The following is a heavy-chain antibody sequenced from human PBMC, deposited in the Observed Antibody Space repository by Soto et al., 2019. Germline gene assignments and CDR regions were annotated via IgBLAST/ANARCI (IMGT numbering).Heavy chain of an antibody. CDR1: GGTFSSYT. J-gene: IGHJ4*02. Sequence: SVKVSCKASGGTFSSYTISWVRQAPGQGLEWMGRIIPILGIANYAQKFQGRVTITADKSTSTAYMELSSLRSEDTAVYYCVNSGSGKEYYFDYWGQGTLVTVSS. CDR3: VNSGSGKEYYFDY. V-gene: IGHV1-69*02. CDR2: IIPILGIA. D-gene: IGHD1-20*01.